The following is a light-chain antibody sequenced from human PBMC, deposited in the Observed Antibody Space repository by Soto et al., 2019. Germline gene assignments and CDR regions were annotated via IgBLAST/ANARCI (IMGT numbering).Light chain of an antibody. CDR3: QQYNNLPPT. V-gene: IGKV3-11*01. J-gene: IGKJ1*01. CDR1: QSVSSY. CDR2: SSS. Sequence: EIVLTQSPATLSLSPGERATLSCRASQSVSSYLAWYQHIPGQAPRLLIVSSSRRPTDVPARFSGSGSGTDFTLTISSLQSEDSAFYYCQQYNNLPPTFGQGTKV.